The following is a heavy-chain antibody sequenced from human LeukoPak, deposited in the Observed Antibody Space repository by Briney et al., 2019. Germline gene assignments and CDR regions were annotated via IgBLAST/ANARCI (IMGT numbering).Heavy chain of an antibody. Sequence: GGSLRLSCAASGFTFSSYGMHWVRQAPGKGLEWVAVISYDGSNKYYADSVKGRFTISRDNSKNTLYLQMNSLRAEDTAVYYCARPLGYYGSGSYYIGATGVAFDIWGQGTMVTVSS. J-gene: IGHJ3*02. D-gene: IGHD3-10*01. V-gene: IGHV3-30*03. CDR3: ARPLGYYGSGSYYIGATGVAFDI. CDR1: GFTFSSYG. CDR2: ISYDGSNK.